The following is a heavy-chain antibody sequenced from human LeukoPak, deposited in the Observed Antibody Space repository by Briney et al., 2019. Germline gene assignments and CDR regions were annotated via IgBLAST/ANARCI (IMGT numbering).Heavy chain of an antibody. CDR2: IYTGGST. D-gene: IGHD7-27*01. J-gene: IGHJ4*02. V-gene: IGHV3-66*01. CDR3: ARDLQNWGFYY. CDR1: GFTVSSNY. Sequence: GGSLRLSCAASGFTVSSNYMSWVRQAPGKGLEWVSAIYTGGSTYYAGSVKGRFTISRDNSKNMLYLQMNSLRAEDTAVYYCARDLQNWGFYYWGQGTLVTVSS.